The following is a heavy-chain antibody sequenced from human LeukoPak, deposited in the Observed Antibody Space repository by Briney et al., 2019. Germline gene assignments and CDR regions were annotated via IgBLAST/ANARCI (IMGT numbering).Heavy chain of an antibody. Sequence: SETLSLTCTVSGGSISSGSYYWSWIRQPPGKGLEWIGYIYYSGSTNYNPSLKSRVTISVDTSKNQFSLKLSSVTAADTAVYYCARDKNWNYGGFDYWGQGTLVTVSS. CDR1: GGSISSGSYY. CDR2: IYYSGST. D-gene: IGHD1-7*01. V-gene: IGHV4-61*01. J-gene: IGHJ4*02. CDR3: ARDKNWNYGGFDY.